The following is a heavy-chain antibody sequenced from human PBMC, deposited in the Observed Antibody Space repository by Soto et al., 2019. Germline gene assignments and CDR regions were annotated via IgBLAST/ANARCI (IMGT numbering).Heavy chain of an antibody. CDR1: GLTFSSYS. V-gene: IGHV3-21*04. D-gene: IGHD3-22*01. CDR3: AKALYYYDSSPLDH. Sequence: PGGSLRLSCAASGLTFSSYSMNWVRQAPGKGLEWVSSISSSSSYIYYADSVKGRFTISRDNAKNSLYLQMDRLRPEDTALYFCAKALYYYDSSPLDHWGQGTLVTVSS. CDR2: ISSSSSYI. J-gene: IGHJ4*02.